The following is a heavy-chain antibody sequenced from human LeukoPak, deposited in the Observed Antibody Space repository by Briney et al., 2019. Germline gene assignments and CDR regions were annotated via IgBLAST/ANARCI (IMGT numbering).Heavy chain of an antibody. CDR3: ARRLTMMEGDRAHDVFDI. D-gene: IGHD3-22*01. CDR1: GDSISSGTYS. Sequence: SETLSLTCAVSGDSISSGTYSWSWIRQPPGKGLEWIGYIYYSGTTYYNPSLKSRVIISVDTSKTQFSLKLSSVTAADTAAYFCARRLTMMEGDRAHDVFDIWGQGTMVTVSS. J-gene: IGHJ3*02. V-gene: IGHV4-30-4*07. CDR2: IYYSGTT.